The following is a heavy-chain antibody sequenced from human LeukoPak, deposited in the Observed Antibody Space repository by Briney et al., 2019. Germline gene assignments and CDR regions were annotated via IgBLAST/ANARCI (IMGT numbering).Heavy chain of an antibody. V-gene: IGHV1-69*01. CDR1: GGTFSSHA. J-gene: IGHJ6*02. D-gene: IGHD5-12*01. CDR2: IIPIFGTA. Sequence: GASVKVSCKASGGTFSSHAISWVRQAPGQGLEWMGGIIPIFGTANYAQKFQGRVTITADESTSTAYMELSSLRSEDTAVYYCARAGYMGYYYGMDVWGQGTTVTVSS. CDR3: ARAGYMGYYYGMDV.